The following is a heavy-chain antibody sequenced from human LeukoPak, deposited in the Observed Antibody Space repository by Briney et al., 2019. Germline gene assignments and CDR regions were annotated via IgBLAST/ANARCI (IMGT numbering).Heavy chain of an antibody. CDR2: IKSDGSTT. J-gene: IGHJ6*04. CDR1: GFTFNNHW. D-gene: IGHD3-10*01. V-gene: IGHV3-74*01. CDR3: VRHIWFGVDYGMDV. Sequence: PGGSLRLSCAASGFTFNNHWMHWVRQGPGKGLVWVSRIKSDGSTTNYSDSVRGRITISRDNAKNTLYLQMNNLRAEDTAVYYCVRHIWFGVDYGMDVWGKGTTVTVSS.